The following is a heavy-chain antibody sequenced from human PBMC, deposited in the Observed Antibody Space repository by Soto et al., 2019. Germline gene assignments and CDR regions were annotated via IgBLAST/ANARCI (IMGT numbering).Heavy chain of an antibody. CDR2: TNPGGGST. CDR3: ARAYSGSSSPDY. V-gene: IGHV1-46*01. J-gene: IGHJ4*02. D-gene: IGHD6-6*01. CDR1: GYTFTSYQ. Sequence: ASVKVSCKASGYTFTSYQMHWVRQAPGQGLEWIGITNPGGGSTTYTQKFQGRVTMTRDTSTSTFYMDLSSLRPEDTAVYYCARAYSGSSSPDYWGQGTLVTVSS.